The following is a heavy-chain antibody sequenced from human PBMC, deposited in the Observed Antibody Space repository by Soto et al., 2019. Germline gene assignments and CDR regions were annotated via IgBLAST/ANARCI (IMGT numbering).Heavy chain of an antibody. Sequence: GGSLRLSCAASGFDFKTYVMNWVRQAPGKGPEWVSGMSASGSRTFYADSVKGRFTISRDNSKNTLFLEVKSLRAEDTAVYYCAKDLFPQYYDSSGYGVFDIWGQGTTVTVSS. CDR3: AKDLFPQYYDSSGYGVFDI. D-gene: IGHD3-22*01. V-gene: IGHV3-23*01. CDR2: MSASGSRT. CDR1: GFDFKTYV. J-gene: IGHJ3*02.